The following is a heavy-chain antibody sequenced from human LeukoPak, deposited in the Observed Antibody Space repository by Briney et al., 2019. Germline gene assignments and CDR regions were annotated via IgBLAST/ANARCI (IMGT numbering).Heavy chain of an antibody. CDR3: ARLKDYYDSSGYRGYYMDV. J-gene: IGHJ6*03. V-gene: IGHV4-39*07. D-gene: IGHD3-22*01. Sequence: PSETLSLTCTVSGVSISTSRYYWSWIRQPPGKGLEWIGEINHSGSTNYNPSLKSRVTISVDTSKNQFSLKLSSVTAADTAVYYCARLKDYYDSSGYRGYYMDVWGKGTTVTISS. CDR1: GVSISTSRYY. CDR2: INHSGST.